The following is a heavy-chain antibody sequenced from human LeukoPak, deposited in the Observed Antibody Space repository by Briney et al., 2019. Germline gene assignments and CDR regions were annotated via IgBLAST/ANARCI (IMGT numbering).Heavy chain of an antibody. D-gene: IGHD2-21*01. Sequence: GSVKVSCKVSGYTLTELSMHWVRQAPGKGLEWMGGFDPEDGETIYAQKFQGRVTMTEDTSTDTAYMELSSLRSEDTAVYYCATANPDCGGDCYVNYYYYMDVWGRGTTVTVSS. CDR2: FDPEDGET. CDR3: ATANPDCGGDCYVNYYYYMDV. J-gene: IGHJ6*03. CDR1: GYTLTELS. V-gene: IGHV1-24*01.